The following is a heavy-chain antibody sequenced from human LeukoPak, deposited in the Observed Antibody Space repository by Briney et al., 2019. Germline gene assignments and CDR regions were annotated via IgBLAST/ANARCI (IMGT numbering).Heavy chain of an antibody. V-gene: IGHV3-23*01. CDR3: ARGVDIVCFDY. CDR1: GFTFSNYA. D-gene: IGHD5-12*01. Sequence: GGSLRLSCAASGFTFSNYAMNWVRQAPGKGREWVSALNGGGDSTYYADSVKGRFTISRDNSKNTLYLEMHSLRADDTAVYYCARGVDIVCFDYWGQGTLVSVSS. J-gene: IGHJ4*02. CDR2: LNGGGDST.